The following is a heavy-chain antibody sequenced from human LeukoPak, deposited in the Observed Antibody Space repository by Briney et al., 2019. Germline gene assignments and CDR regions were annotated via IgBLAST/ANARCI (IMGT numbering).Heavy chain of an antibody. CDR1: GGSISSYY. CDR2: IYYSGST. J-gene: IGHJ4*02. D-gene: IGHD3-22*01. Sequence: SSETLSLTCTVSGGSISSYYWSWIRQPPGKGLEWIGYIYYSGSTNYNPSLKSRVTISVETSKNQFSLKLSTVTAADTAVYYCARVTHTMTFDYWGQGTLVTVSS. V-gene: IGHV4-59*01. CDR3: ARVTHTMTFDY.